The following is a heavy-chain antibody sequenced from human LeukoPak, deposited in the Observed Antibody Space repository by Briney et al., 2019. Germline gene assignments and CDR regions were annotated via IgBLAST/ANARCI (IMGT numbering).Heavy chain of an antibody. CDR1: GYSFDMYW. CDR2: IYPGDSQT. D-gene: IGHD3-3*01. Sequence: GESLKISCKGSGYSFDMYWTGWVRQMPGKGLEWMGIIYPGDSQTAYSPSFLGQVTISADKSISTAYLQWRSLKASDTAIYYCGRIRGYDFWSRGAFDIWGQGTMVTVSS. CDR3: GRIRGYDFWSRGAFDI. V-gene: IGHV5-51*01. J-gene: IGHJ3*02.